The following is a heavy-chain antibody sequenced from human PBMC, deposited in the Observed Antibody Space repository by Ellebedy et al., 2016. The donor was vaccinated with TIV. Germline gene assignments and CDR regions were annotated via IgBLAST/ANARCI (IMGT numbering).Heavy chain of an antibody. CDR3: ARGTWTRGS. CDR1: GITFRSYG. CDR2: IKKDGSEK. D-gene: IGHD3/OR15-3a*01. J-gene: IGHJ5*02. V-gene: IGHV3-7*03. Sequence: GESLKISCAASGITFRSYGMTWVRQAPGKGLEWVANIKKDGSEKYYVDSVKGRFTISRDNAKNSLYLQMNSLRAEDTAVYYCARGTWTRGSWGQGTLVTVSS.